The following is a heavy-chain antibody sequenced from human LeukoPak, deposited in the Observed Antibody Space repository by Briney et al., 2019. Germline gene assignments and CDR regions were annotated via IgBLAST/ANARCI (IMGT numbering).Heavy chain of an antibody. Sequence: GGSLRLSCAASGFTFSSYGMHWVRQAPGKGLEWVAFIRYDGSNKYYADSVKGRFTISRDNSKNTLYLQMNSLRAEDTAVYYCAHLYSSGWYLDYWGQGTLVTVSS. D-gene: IGHD6-19*01. CDR3: AHLYSSGWYLDY. CDR2: IRYDGSNK. J-gene: IGHJ4*02. CDR1: GFTFSSYG. V-gene: IGHV3-30*02.